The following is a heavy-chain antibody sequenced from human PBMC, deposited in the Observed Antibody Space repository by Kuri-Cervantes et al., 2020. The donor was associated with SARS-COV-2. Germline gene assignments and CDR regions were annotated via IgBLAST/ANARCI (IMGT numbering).Heavy chain of an antibody. Sequence: SVKVSCKASGGTFSSYAISWVRQAPGQGLEWMGGIIPIFGTANYAQKFQGRITITADESTSTAYMELSSLRSEDTAMYYCARANWRGITGTPTRYYYYYYGMDVWGQGTTVTVSS. J-gene: IGHJ6*02. CDR1: GGTFSSYA. CDR2: IIPIFGTA. V-gene: IGHV1-69*13. D-gene: IGHD1-7*01. CDR3: ARANWRGITGTPTRYYYYYYGMDV.